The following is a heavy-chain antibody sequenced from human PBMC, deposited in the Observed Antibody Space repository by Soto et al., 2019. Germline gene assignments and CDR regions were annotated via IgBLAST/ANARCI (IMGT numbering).Heavy chain of an antibody. Sequence: PSETLSLTCTVSGGSISNYYWSWIRQPPGKGLEWIGFIYYSGSTNYNPSLNSRVIISVDTSKNQFSLKLSSVTAADTAVYYCARSLGYGDYYFDYWGQGTLVTVSS. CDR3: ARSLGYGDYYFDY. CDR2: IYYSGST. J-gene: IGHJ4*02. CDR1: GGSISNYY. D-gene: IGHD4-17*01. V-gene: IGHV4-59*01.